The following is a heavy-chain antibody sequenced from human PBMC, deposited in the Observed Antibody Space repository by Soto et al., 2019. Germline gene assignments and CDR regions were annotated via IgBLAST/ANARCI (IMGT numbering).Heavy chain of an antibody. CDR2: IYYTGTT. Sequence: PSETLSLTCTVSGGSISSGGYYWSWIRQPPGKGLEWIGYIYYTGTTNHNPSLKSRVTISVNTSKNQFSLKLSSVTAADTAVYYCARHYYGSGYFDYWGQGTLVTVSS. D-gene: IGHD3-10*01. V-gene: IGHV4-61*08. CDR3: ARHYYGSGYFDY. CDR1: GGSISSGGYY. J-gene: IGHJ4*02.